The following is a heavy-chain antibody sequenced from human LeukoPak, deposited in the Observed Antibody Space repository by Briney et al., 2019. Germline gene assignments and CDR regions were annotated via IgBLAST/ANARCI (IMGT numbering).Heavy chain of an antibody. V-gene: IGHV1-69*05. D-gene: IGHD2-2*01. CDR1: GYTFTSYG. CDR3: ATPSEGGYCSSTSCYRAYYYYTDV. Sequence: ASVKVSCKSSGYTFTSYGISWVRQAPGQGLEWMGGIILIFGTPNYAHKFHGRVTITTDASTSTASLAPSSMRSEDTAVYYSATPSEGGYCSSTSCYRAYYYYTDVWGKGTTVTVSS. CDR2: IILIFGTP. J-gene: IGHJ6*03.